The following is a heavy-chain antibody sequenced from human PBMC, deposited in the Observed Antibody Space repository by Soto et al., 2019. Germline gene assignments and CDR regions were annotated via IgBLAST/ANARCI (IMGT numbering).Heavy chain of an antibody. CDR1: GGSVSSNSAA. Sequence: SQTLSLTCAISGGSVSSNSAAGNWIRQSPSRGLEWLGRTYYRSKWYNDYAVSVKSRITINPDTSKNQFSLQLNSVTPEDTAVYYCAKEPRFRNFPYYFDYWGQGTLVTVSS. D-gene: IGHD3-10*01. CDR2: TYYRSKWYN. J-gene: IGHJ4*02. V-gene: IGHV6-1*01. CDR3: AKEPRFRNFPYYFDY.